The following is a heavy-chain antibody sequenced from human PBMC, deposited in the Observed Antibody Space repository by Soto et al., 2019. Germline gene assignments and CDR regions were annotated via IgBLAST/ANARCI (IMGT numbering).Heavy chain of an antibody. J-gene: IGHJ4*02. CDR2: INPSGGST. D-gene: IGHD3-3*01. CDR3: ARDKGIRFLEWLFDY. Sequence: ASVKVSCKASGYTFTSYYMHWVRQEPGQGLEWMGIINPSGGSTSYAQKFQGRVTMTRDTSTSTVYMELSSLRSEDTAVYYCARDKGIRFLEWLFDYWGQGTLVTVSS. CDR1: GYTFTSYY. V-gene: IGHV1-46*01.